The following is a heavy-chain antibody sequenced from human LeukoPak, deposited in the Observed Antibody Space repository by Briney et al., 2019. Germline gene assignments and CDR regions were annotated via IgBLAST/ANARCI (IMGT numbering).Heavy chain of an antibody. J-gene: IGHJ4*02. CDR1: GYTLTELS. V-gene: IGHV1-24*01. CDR2: FDPEDGET. D-gene: IGHD6-19*01. Sequence: GASVKVSCKVSGYTLTELSMHWVRQAPGKGLEWMGGFDPEDGETIYAQKFQGRVTMTEDTSTDTAYMELSSLRSEDTAVYYCATDLGSGWYFSVVYWGQGTLVTVSS. CDR3: ATDLGSGWYFSVVY.